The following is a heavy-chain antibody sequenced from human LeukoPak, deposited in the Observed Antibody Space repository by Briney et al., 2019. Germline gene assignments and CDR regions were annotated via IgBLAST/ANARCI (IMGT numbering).Heavy chain of an antibody. D-gene: IGHD1-1*01. V-gene: IGHV3-30-3*01. J-gene: IGHJ4*02. Sequence: GGSLRLSCAASGFTFSSYAMHWVRQAPGKGLEWVAVISYDGSNKYYADSVKGRFTISRDNSKNTLYLQMNSLRAEDTAVYYCAEEVTGTTLVFDYWGQGTLVTVSS. CDR3: AEEVTGTTLVFDY. CDR1: GFTFSSYA. CDR2: ISYDGSNK.